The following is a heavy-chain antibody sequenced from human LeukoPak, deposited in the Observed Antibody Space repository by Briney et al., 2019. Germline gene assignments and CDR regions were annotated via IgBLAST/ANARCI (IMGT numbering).Heavy chain of an antibody. D-gene: IGHD3-10*01. CDR2: ISSSGSTI. J-gene: IGHJ6*03. CDR1: GFTLSSYE. CDR3: AREDRGVIIGYYYYMDV. Sequence: GGSLRLSCAASGFTLSSYETNWVRQAPGKGLEWVSYISSSGSTIYYADSVKGPFTISRDNAKNSLYLKMNSLRAEDTAVYYCAREDRGVIIGYYYYMDVWGKGTTVTISS. V-gene: IGHV3-48*03.